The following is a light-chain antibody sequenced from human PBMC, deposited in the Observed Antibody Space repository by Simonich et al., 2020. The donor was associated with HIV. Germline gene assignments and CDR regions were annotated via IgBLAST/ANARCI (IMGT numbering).Light chain of an antibody. Sequence: DIVMTQSPDSLAVSLGARATIHCKSSQSVLYSSNNKNYLAWYQQKPGQPPKLLIYWASTRESGVPDRFSGSESGTDFTLTISSLQAEDVAVYYCQQYYSTPPTFGQGTKLEIK. CDR1: QSVLYSSNNKNY. V-gene: IGKV4-1*01. CDR3: QQYYSTPPT. J-gene: IGKJ1*01. CDR2: WAS.